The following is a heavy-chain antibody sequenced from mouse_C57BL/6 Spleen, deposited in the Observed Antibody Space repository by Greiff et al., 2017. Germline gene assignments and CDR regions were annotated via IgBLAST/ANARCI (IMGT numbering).Heavy chain of an antibody. CDR1: GYTFTSYW. Sequence: QVQLQQPGAELVMPGASVKLSCKASGYTFTSYWMHWVKQRPGQGLEWIGEIDPSDSYTNYNQKFKGKSTLTVDKSSSTAYMQLSSLTSEDSAVYYCARRGYDYDWSSFAYWGQGTLVTVSA. D-gene: IGHD2-4*01. V-gene: IGHV1-69*01. CDR2: IDPSDSYT. J-gene: IGHJ3*01. CDR3: ARRGYDYDWSSFAY.